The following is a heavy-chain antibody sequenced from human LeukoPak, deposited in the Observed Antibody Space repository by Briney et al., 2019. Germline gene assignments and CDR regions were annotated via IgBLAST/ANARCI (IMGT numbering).Heavy chain of an antibody. CDR2: INPNSGGT. CDR1: GYTFTGYY. Sequence: GASVKVSCKASGYTFTGYYMHWVRQAPGQGLEWMGWINPNSGGTNYAQKFQGRVTTTRDTSISTAYMELSRLRSDDTAVYYCATMSSGWQNWFDPWGQGTLVTVSS. D-gene: IGHD6-19*01. J-gene: IGHJ5*02. V-gene: IGHV1-2*02. CDR3: ATMSSGWQNWFDP.